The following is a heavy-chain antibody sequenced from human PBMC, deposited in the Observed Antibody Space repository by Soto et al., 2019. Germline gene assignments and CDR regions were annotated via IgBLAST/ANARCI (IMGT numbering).Heavy chain of an antibody. Sequence: ASVKVSCKASGYTFTTYYIHWVRQAPGQGLEWMGVIIPGNGNTDYARKFQGRVTMTRDTSTSTVFMELNSLRSEDTAVYYCARDPGPYYFDSWGQGTLVTVSS. CDR1: GYTFTTYY. V-gene: IGHV1-46*01. CDR2: IIPGNGNT. CDR3: ARDPGPYYFDS. J-gene: IGHJ4*02.